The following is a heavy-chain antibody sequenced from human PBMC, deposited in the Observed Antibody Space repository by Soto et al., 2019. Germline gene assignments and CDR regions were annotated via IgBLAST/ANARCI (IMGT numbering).Heavy chain of an antibody. V-gene: IGHV3-33*01. J-gene: IGHJ5*02. CDR1: GFTISSYG. Sequence: QVQLVESGGGVVQPGRSLRLSCAASGFTISSYGMHWVRQAPGKGLEWVAVIWYDGSNKYYADSVKGRFTISRDNSKNTLYLQMNSLRAEDTAVYYCARNVRAAAGTRWFDPWGQGTLVTVSS. CDR3: ARNVRAAAGTRWFDP. D-gene: IGHD6-13*01. CDR2: IWYDGSNK.